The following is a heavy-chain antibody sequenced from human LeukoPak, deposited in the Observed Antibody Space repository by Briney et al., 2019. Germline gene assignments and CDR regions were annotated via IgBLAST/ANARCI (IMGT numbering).Heavy chain of an antibody. V-gene: IGHV3-21*04. Sequence: GGSLRLSCAASGFTFSSYSMNWVRQAPGKGLEWVSSISSSSSYIYYADSVKGRFTISRDNSKNTLYLQMNSLRAEDTAVYYCAILHPGLVREGPGGQGTLVTVSS. D-gene: IGHD3-22*01. CDR3: AILHPGLVREGP. CDR1: GFTFSSYS. J-gene: IGHJ5*02. CDR2: ISSSSSYI.